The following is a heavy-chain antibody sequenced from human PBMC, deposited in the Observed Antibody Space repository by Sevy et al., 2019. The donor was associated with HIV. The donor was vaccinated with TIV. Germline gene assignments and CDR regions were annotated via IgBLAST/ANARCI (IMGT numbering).Heavy chain of an antibody. D-gene: IGHD3-22*01. J-gene: IGHJ3*02. CDR3: AKDLMCKPYYDSSGYYFPCAFDI. V-gene: IGHV3-23*01. CDR1: GFTFSSYA. CDR2: ISGSGGST. Sequence: GGSLRLSCAASGFTFSSYAMSWVRQAPGKGLKWVSAISGSGGSTYYADSVKGRFTISRDNSKNTLYLQMNSLRAEDTAVYYCAKDLMCKPYYDSSGYYFPCAFDIWGQGTMVTVSS.